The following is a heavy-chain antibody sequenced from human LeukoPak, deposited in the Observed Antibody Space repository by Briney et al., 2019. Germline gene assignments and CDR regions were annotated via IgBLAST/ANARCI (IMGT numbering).Heavy chain of an antibody. CDR1: GGSISPYY. Sequence: SETLSLTCTVSGGSISPYYWSWIRQPPGKGLEWIGYIYYSGSTNYNPSLKSRVTISVDTSKNQFSLKLSSVTAADTAVYYCARAITGTNYFDYWGQGTLVTVSS. J-gene: IGHJ4*02. CDR2: IYYSGST. D-gene: IGHD1-20*01. CDR3: ARAITGTNYFDY. V-gene: IGHV4-59*01.